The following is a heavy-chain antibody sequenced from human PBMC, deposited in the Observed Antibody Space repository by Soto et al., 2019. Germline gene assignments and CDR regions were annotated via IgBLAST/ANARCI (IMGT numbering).Heavy chain of an antibody. CDR1: GYTFASYV. D-gene: IGHD2-2*01. V-gene: IGHV1-18*01. CDR3: AREGTCSSTSCPTYFSFGMDV. J-gene: IGHJ6*02. CDR2: ISAYNGNT. Sequence: GASVKVSCKASGYTFASYVISWVRQAPGQGLEWMGWISAYNGNTNYAQKFQGRVTMTTDTFTRTAYMEVRSLRSDDTAVYYCAREGTCSSTSCPTYFSFGMDVWGQGTTVTVSS.